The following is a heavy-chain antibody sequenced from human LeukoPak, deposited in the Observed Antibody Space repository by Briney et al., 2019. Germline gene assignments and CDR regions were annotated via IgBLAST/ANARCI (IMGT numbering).Heavy chain of an antibody. CDR1: GFTFDDYA. CDR3: AKDISSSSSGIDY. V-gene: IGHV3-9*01. Sequence: GRSLRLSCAASGFTFDDYAMHWVRQAPGKGLEWVSGISWNSVNIGHEDSVKGRSTISRDNAKNSLYLQMNSLRAEDTALYYCAKDISSSSSGIDYWGQGTLVTVSS. J-gene: IGHJ4*02. D-gene: IGHD6-6*01. CDR2: ISWNSVNI.